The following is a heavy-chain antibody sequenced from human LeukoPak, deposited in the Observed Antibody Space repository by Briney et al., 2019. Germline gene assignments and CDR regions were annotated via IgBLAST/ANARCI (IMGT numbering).Heavy chain of an antibody. CDR3: ATESNLVIYC. Sequence: AGGSMRLSCAASGFTFSSYAMSWVRQAQGKGLEWVSAITGSGGSTYYADSVKGRFTISRDNSKNTLYVQMNSLRAEDTAVYYCATESNLVIYCWGQGTLVTVSS. CDR2: ITGSGGST. V-gene: IGHV3-23*01. CDR1: GFTFSSYA. J-gene: IGHJ4*02. D-gene: IGHD4-11*01.